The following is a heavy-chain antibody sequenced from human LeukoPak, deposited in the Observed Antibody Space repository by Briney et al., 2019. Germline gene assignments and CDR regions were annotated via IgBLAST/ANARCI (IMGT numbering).Heavy chain of an antibody. CDR3: SVTTFKYQQRSGYLNF. CDR1: GYTFANRG. D-gene: IGHD3-10*02. J-gene: IGHJ4*02. CDR2: ISAFNGDT. V-gene: IGHV1-18*01. Sequence: GASVKVSCKASGYTFANRGTTLVRQAPGHGLEWMGWISAFNGDTNYAQKFRDRATMTTDTFTNTAYMELRSLRSDDTAMYYFSVTTFKYQQRSGYLNFWGQGALVTVSS.